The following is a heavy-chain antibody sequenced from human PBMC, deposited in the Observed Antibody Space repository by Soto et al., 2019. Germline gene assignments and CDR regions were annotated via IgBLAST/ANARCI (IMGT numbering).Heavy chain of an antibody. V-gene: IGHV1-69*04. D-gene: IGHD4-17*01. CDR2: IIPILGIA. CDR1: GGTFSSYT. CDR3: AREGGPYTTTVTHFDY. J-gene: IGHJ4*02. Sequence: SVKVSCKASGGTFSSYTISWVRQAPGQGLEWMGRIIPILGIANYAQKFQGRVTITADKSTSTAYMELSSLRSEDTAVYYYAREGGPYTTTVTHFDYWGQGTLVTVSS.